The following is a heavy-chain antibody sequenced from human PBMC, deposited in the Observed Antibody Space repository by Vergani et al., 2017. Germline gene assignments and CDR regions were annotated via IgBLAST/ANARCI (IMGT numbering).Heavy chain of an antibody. J-gene: IGHJ3*02. CDR2: IYTSGST. CDR3: ARVGYYDSRGKEAFDI. CDR1: GGSISSYY. V-gene: IGHV4-4*07. Sequence: QVQLQESGPGLVKPSETLSLTCTVSGGSISSYYWSWIRQPAGKGLEWIGRIYTSGSTNYNPSLKSRVTMSVDTSKNQFSLKLSSVTAADTAVYYCARVGYYDSRGKEAFDIWGQGTMVTVSS. D-gene: IGHD3-22*01.